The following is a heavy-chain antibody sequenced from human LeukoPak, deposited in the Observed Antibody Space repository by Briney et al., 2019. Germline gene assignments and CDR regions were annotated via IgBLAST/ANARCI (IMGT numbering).Heavy chain of an antibody. D-gene: IGHD3-10*01. CDR1: GYTFTSYG. CDR3: AALYYGSGSDYYYYMDV. J-gene: IGHJ6*03. CDR2: ISAYNGNT. Sequence: ASVKVSCKASGYTFTSYGISWVRQAPGQGLEWMGWISAYNGNTNYAQKLQGRVTMTTDTSTSTAYMELSRLRSDDTAVYYCAALYYGSGSDYYYYMDVWGKGTTVTVSS. V-gene: IGHV1-18*01.